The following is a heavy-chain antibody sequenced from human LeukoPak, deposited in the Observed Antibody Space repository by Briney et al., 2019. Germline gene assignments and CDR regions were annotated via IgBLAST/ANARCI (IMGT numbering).Heavy chain of an antibody. CDR2: IYYSGST. V-gene: IGHV4-34*01. J-gene: IGHJ4*02. Sequence: SETLSLTCAVYGGSFSGYYWSWIRQPPGKGLEWIGYIYYSGSTYYNPSLKSRVTISVDTSKNQFSLKLSSVTAADTAVYYCARDRARDIVVVPAVWGQGTLVTVSS. CDR1: GGSFSGYY. D-gene: IGHD2-2*01. CDR3: ARDRARDIVVVPAV.